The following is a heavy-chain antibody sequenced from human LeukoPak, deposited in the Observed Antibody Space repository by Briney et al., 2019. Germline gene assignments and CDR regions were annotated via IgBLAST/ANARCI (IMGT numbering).Heavy chain of an antibody. Sequence: GGSLRLSCAASGFTFDDYAMHWVRQAPGKGLEWVSGISWNSGSIGYADSAKGRFTISRDNAKNSLYLQMNSLRAEDMALYYCAKDGYSSSWYSIDYWGQGTLVTVSS. V-gene: IGHV3-9*03. J-gene: IGHJ4*02. D-gene: IGHD6-13*01. CDR1: GFTFDDYA. CDR2: ISWNSGSI. CDR3: AKDGYSSSWYSIDY.